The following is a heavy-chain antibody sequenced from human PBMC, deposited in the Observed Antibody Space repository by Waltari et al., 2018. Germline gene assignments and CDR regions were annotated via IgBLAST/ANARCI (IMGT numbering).Heavy chain of an antibody. CDR1: GFTFSDYY. CDR2: SNHSGST. D-gene: IGHD6-13*01. V-gene: IGHV4-34*01. Sequence: QVQLVESGGGLVKPGGSLRLSCAASGFTFSDYYMRWIRQPPGKGLGWNGESNHSGSTNYNPSLKSRVTISVETSKNQFSRKLSSVTAADTAVYYCARGRVYAWFDPWGQGTLVTVSS. CDR3: ARGRVYAWFDP. J-gene: IGHJ5*02.